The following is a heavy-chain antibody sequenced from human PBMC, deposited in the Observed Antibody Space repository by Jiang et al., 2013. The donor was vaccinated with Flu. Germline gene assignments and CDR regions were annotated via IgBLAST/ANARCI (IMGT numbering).Heavy chain of an antibody. J-gene: IGHJ5*02. V-gene: IGHV1-69*06. CDR1: GGTFSSYA. D-gene: IGHD3-22*01. Sequence: SGAEVRKPGSSVKVSCKASGGTFSSYAISWVRQAPGQGLEWMGGIILFAGTSSYAQKFQGRVTISADKSTSTVYMDMSNLNSEDTAVYFCARGPPHYYDSSAYYPSWFDPWGQGTLLTVSS. CDR3: ARGPPHYYDSSAYYPSWFDP. CDR2: IILFAGTS.